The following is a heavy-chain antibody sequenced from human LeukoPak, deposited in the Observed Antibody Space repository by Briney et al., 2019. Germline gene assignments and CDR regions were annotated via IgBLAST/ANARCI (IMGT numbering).Heavy chain of an antibody. D-gene: IGHD3-10*01. Sequence: GASVKVSCKASGYTFTRYGISWVRQATGQGLEWMGWMNPNSGNTVYAQKFQGRVTMTRNTSISTAYMELSSLRSEDTAVYYCARPGLLWFGENAKHDAFDIWGQGTMVTVSS. CDR2: MNPNSGNT. V-gene: IGHV1-8*01. J-gene: IGHJ3*02. CDR1: GYTFTRYG. CDR3: ARPGLLWFGENAKHDAFDI.